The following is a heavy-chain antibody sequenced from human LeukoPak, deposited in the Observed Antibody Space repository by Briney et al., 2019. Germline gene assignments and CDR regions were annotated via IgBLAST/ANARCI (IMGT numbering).Heavy chain of an antibody. J-gene: IGHJ4*02. Sequence: PGGSLRLSCAASGFTVSSNYMSWVRQAPGKGLEWVSVIYSGGSTYYADSVKGRFTISRGNSKNTLYLQMNSLRAEDTAVYYCAKEGVGPMIPSTYDYWGQGTLVTVSS. V-gene: IGHV3-53*01. D-gene: IGHD3-22*01. CDR2: IYSGGST. CDR3: AKEGVGPMIPSTYDY. CDR1: GFTVSSNY.